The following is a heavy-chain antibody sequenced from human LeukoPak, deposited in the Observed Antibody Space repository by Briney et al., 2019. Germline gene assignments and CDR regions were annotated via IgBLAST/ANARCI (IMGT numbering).Heavy chain of an antibody. V-gene: IGHV3-21*01. Sequence: GGSLRLSCAASGFTFSSYSMNWVRQAPGKGLEWVSSISSSSSYIYYADSVKGRFTISRDNAKNSLYLQMNSLRAEDTAVYYCAKDGGVADPVLYYFDYWGQGTLVTVSS. CDR1: GFTFSSYS. CDR3: AKDGGVADPVLYYFDY. J-gene: IGHJ4*02. D-gene: IGHD6-19*01. CDR2: ISSSSSYI.